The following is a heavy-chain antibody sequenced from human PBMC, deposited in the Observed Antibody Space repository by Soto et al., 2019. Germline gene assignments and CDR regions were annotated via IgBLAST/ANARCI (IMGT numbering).Heavy chain of an antibody. V-gene: IGHV4-39*01. D-gene: IGHD2-21*01. CDR2: VYHNGGA. J-gene: IGHJ5*01. Sequence: LSLTCTVSGVSIHNSHSFWAWIRQPPGKGLQFIASVYHNGGAHYNSSLKSRVTISVDTANNQVSLRMRSLTAADTAFYYCGRVVEGATRHIDPDSWGQGILVTVSS. CDR3: GRVVEGATRHIDPDS. CDR1: GVSIHNSHSF.